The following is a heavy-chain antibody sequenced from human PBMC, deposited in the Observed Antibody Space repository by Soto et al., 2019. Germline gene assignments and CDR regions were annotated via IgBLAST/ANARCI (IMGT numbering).Heavy chain of an antibody. Sequence: ASVKVSCKASGYTFTSYGISWVRQAPGQGLEWMGWISAYNGNTNYAQKFQGRVTMTTDTSTSTAYMELSSLRSEDTAVYYCARTRGYYGMHVWGEGTMVTVSS. CDR2: ISAYNGNT. D-gene: IGHD3-10*01. V-gene: IGHV1-18*01. CDR1: GYTFTSYG. CDR3: ARTRGYYGMHV. J-gene: IGHJ6*04.